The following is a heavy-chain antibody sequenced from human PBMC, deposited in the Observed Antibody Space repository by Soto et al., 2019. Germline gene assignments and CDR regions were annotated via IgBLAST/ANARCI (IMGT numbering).Heavy chain of an antibody. V-gene: IGHV4-59*01. D-gene: IGHD6-6*01. CDR1: GGSISSYY. J-gene: IGHJ6*02. Sequence: SETLSLTCTVSGGSISSYYWSWIRQPPGKGLEWIGYIYYSGSTNYNPSLKRRVTISVDTSKNQFSLKLSSVTAADTAVYYCARDRSIKTGPIAARYYYYGMDVWGQGTTVTVSS. CDR3: ARDRSIKTGPIAARYYYYGMDV. CDR2: IYYSGST.